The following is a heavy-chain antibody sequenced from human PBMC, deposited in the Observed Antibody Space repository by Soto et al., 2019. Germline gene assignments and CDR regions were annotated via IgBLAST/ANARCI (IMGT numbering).Heavy chain of an antibody. D-gene: IGHD6-13*01. V-gene: IGHV3-23*01. CDR1: GFTFSSFG. CDR3: SKHRAADAALGES. Sequence: PGGSLRLSCAASGFTFSSFGMSWVRQPPGKGLEWVSAISSTGVTTYYADSVKGRFTISRDNSKNTLSLQMNSLRVEDTAVYYCSKHRAADAALGESWGQGTRVTVSS. J-gene: IGHJ5*02. CDR2: ISSTGVTT.